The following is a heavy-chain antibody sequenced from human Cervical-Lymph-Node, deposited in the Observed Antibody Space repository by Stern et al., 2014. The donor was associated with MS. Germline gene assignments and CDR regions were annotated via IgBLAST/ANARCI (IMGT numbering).Heavy chain of an antibody. J-gene: IGHJ2*01. CDR2: IYYSGYT. V-gene: IGHV4-31*03. Sequence: QVQLQESGPGLVKPSQTLSLTCTISGGSINSYYWSWIRQHPGKGLEWIGYIYYSGYTYYNPSLENRVVISVDASKNQFSLKLTSVTAADTAVYYCARDATKPTPGYFDLWGRGTLGTGSA. D-gene: IGHD2-8*01. CDR3: ARDATKPTPGYFDL. CDR1: GGSINSYY.